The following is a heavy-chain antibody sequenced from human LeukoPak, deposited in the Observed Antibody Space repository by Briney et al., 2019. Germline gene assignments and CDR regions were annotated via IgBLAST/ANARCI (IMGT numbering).Heavy chain of an antibody. CDR1: GFTYSSYW. CDR3: ARGRPHGNDY. V-gene: IGHV3-74*01. CDR2: IASDGSST. D-gene: IGHD4-23*01. J-gene: IGHJ4*02. Sequence: GGSLRLSCAASGFTYSSYWMNWVSQAPANGLAWVSRIASDGSSTTYADSVKGRFSISRDNAKNTLYLQMNSLRVEDTAVYYCARGRPHGNDYWGQGTLVTVSS.